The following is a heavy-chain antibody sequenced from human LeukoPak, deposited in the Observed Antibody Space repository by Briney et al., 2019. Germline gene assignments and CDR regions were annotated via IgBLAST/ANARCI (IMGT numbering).Heavy chain of an antibody. J-gene: IGHJ4*02. CDR3: ASTHCGGDCSVPFDY. CDR2: ISSSGSTI. Sequence: GGSLRLSCAASGFTFSDYYMSWIRQAPGKGLEWVSYISSSGSTIYYADSVKGRFTISRDNAKNSLYLQMNSLRAEDTAVYYCASTHCGGDCSVPFDYWGQGTLVTVSS. V-gene: IGHV3-11*01. CDR1: GFTFSDYY. D-gene: IGHD2-21*02.